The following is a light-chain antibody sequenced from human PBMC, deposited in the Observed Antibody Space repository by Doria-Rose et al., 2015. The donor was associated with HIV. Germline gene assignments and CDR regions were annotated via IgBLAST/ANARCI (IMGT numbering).Light chain of an antibody. J-gene: IGKJ1*01. CDR3: HQYGTSWT. CDR2: DGS. CDR1: QSFSSTY. V-gene: IGKV3-20*01. Sequence: DIVLTQSPGTLSSSPGERATLSCRASQSFSSTYLAWYQQKPGQAPSLLTYDGSTRATGIPDRFSASGSGADFTLTINRLEPEDFALYYCHQYGTSWTFGQGTKVEI.